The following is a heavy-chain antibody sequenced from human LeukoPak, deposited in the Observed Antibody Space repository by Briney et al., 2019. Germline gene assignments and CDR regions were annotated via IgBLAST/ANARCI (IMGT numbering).Heavy chain of an antibody. J-gene: IGHJ6*02. CDR2: INPSGGST. CDR1: GYTFTSSY. D-gene: IGHD3-22*01. V-gene: IGHV1-46*01. Sequence: ASVKVSCKASGYTFTSSYMHWVRQAPGQGLEWMGIINPSGGSTSYAQKFQGRVTMTRDTSTSTVYMELSSLRSEDTAVYYCARLRVITTRDTYYYYGMDVWGQGTTVTVSS. CDR3: ARLRVITTRDTYYYYGMDV.